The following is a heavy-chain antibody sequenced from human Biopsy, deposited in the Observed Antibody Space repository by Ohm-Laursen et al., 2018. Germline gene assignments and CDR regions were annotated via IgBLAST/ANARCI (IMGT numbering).Heavy chain of an antibody. CDR1: GFTVNDHA. CDR3: TKDLIPAGTDV. V-gene: IGHV3-9*01. J-gene: IGHJ6*02. D-gene: IGHD2-21*01. CDR2: ISWDSGRI. Sequence: SLRLSCSASGFTVNDHAMHWVRQPPGKGMEWVSGISWDSGRIGYADSVKGRFTVSRDNAKKSLYLEMNSLRPEDTALYYCTKDLIPAGTDVWGQGTTVTVSS.